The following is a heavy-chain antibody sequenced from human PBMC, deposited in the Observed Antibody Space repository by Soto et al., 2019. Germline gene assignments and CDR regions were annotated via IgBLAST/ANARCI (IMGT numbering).Heavy chain of an antibody. Sequence: SETLSLTCTVSGGSISSYYWSWIRQPPGKGLEWIGYIYYSGSTNYNPSLKSRVTISVDTSKNQFSLKLSSVTAAETAVYYCAGEYCRFCSCYSDLNYFDYCGQGNLVTVSS. J-gene: IGHJ4*02. CDR1: GGSISSYY. CDR2: IYYSGST. CDR3: AGEYCRFCSCYSDLNYFDY. V-gene: IGHV4-59*01. D-gene: IGHD2-15*01.